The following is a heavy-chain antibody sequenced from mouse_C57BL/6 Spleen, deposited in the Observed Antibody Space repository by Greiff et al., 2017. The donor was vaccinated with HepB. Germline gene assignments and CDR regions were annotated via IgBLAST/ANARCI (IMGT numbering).Heavy chain of an antibody. CDR3: ARNYDYDRGGFDY. V-gene: IGHV5-4*03. J-gene: IGHJ2*01. CDR1: GFTFSSYA. D-gene: IGHD2-4*01. Sequence: EVKLVESGGGLVKPGGSLKLSCAASGFTFSSYAMSWVRQTPEKRLEWVATISDGGSYTYYPDNVKGRFTISRDNAKNNLYLQMSHLKSEDTAMYYCARNYDYDRGGFDYWGQGTTLTVSS. CDR2: ISDGGSYT.